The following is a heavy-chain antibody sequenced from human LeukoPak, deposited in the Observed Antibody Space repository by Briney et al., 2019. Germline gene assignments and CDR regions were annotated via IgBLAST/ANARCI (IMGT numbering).Heavy chain of an antibody. Sequence: SETLSLTCTVSGGSISGSYWYWIRQPPGKGLEWIGNMYYSGSTNYNPSLKSRVTMSVDTSKNQFSLNLRSVTAADTAVYFCVGRPITVSTAFFYWGQGTRVTVSS. CDR1: GGSISGSY. CDR2: MYYSGST. D-gene: IGHD1-20*01. CDR3: VGRPITVSTAFFY. J-gene: IGHJ4*02. V-gene: IGHV4-59*01.